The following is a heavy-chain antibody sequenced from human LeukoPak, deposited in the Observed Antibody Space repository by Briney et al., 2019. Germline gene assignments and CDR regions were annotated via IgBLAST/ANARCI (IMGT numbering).Heavy chain of an antibody. CDR3: AITRFVEMATIGAAGFDY. CDR2: IYSDGTI. D-gene: IGHD5-24*01. J-gene: IGHJ4*02. Sequence: GESLRLSCAASGFTVSSNYMSWVRQVPGKGLEWVSVIYSDGTISYADSVKGRFTISRDNSENTLYLQMNSLRSEDTAVYYCAITRFVEMATIGAAGFDYWGQGTLVTVSS. CDR1: GFTVSSNY. V-gene: IGHV3-53*05.